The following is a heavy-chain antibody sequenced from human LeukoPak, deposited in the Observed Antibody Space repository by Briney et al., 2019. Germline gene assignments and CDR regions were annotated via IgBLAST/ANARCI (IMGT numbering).Heavy chain of an antibody. V-gene: IGHV4-59*01. CDR2: IYYSGST. J-gene: IGHJ4*02. CDR3: ARAWFGEFLFDY. Sequence: SETLSLTCTVSGGSISSYYWSWIRQPPGKGLEWIGYIYYSGSTNYNPSLKSRVTISVDTSKRQFSLKLTSVTAAGTAVYYCARAWFGEFLFDYWGQGTLVTVSS. D-gene: IGHD3-10*01. CDR1: GGSISSYY.